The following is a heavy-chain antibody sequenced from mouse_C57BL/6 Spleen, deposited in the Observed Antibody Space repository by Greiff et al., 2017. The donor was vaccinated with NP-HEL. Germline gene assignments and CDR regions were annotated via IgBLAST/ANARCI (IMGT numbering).Heavy chain of an antibody. J-gene: IGHJ2*01. D-gene: IGHD1-1*01. Sequence: EVHLVESGGGLVKPGGSLKLSCAASGFTFSDYGMHWVRQAPEKGLEWVAYISSGSSTIYYADTVKGRFTISRDNAKNTLLLQMTSLRSEDTAMYYCARSITTVVGDYWGQGTTLTVSS. CDR1: GFTFSDYG. CDR3: ARSITTVVGDY. V-gene: IGHV5-17*01. CDR2: ISSGSSTI.